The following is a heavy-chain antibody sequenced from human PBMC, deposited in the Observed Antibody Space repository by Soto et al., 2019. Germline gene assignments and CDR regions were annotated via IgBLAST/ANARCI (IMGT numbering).Heavy chain of an antibody. CDR1: GGSISTYY. J-gene: IGHJ5*02. CDR2: LYYSGRT. D-gene: IGHD5-12*01. V-gene: IGHV4-59*01. Sequence: QLQLQESGPGLVKPSETLSLTCTVSGGSISTYYWNWIRQPPGKGLEWIGDLYYSGRTNYNPSLKRRVAISVDMSKNQFSLHLSSVTPADTAVYYCARGRGYSGQRRGWFDPWGQGTLVTVSS. CDR3: ARGRGYSGQRRGWFDP.